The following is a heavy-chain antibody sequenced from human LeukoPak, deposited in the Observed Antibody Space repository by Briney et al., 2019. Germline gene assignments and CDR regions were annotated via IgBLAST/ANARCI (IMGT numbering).Heavy chain of an antibody. Sequence: QPGGSLLLSCAASGFTFSDYAMNWVRQAPGKGLEWVSMISQGTYYVDSVKGRFTISRDNSKNTLYLQMHSLRAEDTAVYYCASSWTIAVAGRKYYFQYWGQGTLVTVSS. V-gene: IGHV3-23*01. D-gene: IGHD6-19*01. J-gene: IGHJ4*02. CDR3: ASSWTIAVAGRKYYFQY. CDR1: GFTFSDYA. CDR2: ISQGT.